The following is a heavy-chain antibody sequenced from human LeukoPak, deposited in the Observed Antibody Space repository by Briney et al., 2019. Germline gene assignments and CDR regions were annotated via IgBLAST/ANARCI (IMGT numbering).Heavy chain of an antibody. Sequence: PGGSLRLSCAASGFTFSGYGMHWVRQAPGKGLEWVAVISFDASLEYYADSVKGRFTISRDNSKNTLYLQMNSLKPGDTAVYYCAKKEIGPPWSVGYWGQGPRVPFS. D-gene: IGHD1-26*01. V-gene: IGHV3-30*18. CDR3: AKKEIGPPWSVGY. CDR2: ISFDASLE. CDR1: GFTFSGYG. J-gene: IGHJ4*02.